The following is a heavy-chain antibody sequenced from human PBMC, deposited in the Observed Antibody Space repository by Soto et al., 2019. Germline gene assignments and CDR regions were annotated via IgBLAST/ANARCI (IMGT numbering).Heavy chain of an antibody. D-gene: IGHD2-8*02. CDR3: ARDKITGFFDY. CDR2: INHSGST. Sequence: QVQLQQWGAGLLKPSETLSLTCAVYGGSFSGYYWTWIRQPPGTGLEWIGEINHSGSTNYNPSLKSLVTISVDTSKNQFSLKLTAVTAADTAVYYCARDKITGFFDYWGQGTLVTVSS. CDR1: GGSFSGYY. V-gene: IGHV4-34*01. J-gene: IGHJ4*02.